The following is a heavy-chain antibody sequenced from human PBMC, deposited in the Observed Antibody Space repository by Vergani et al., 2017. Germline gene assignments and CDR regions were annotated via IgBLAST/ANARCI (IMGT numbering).Heavy chain of an antibody. J-gene: IGHJ5*02. V-gene: IGHV4-59*01. Sequence: QVQLQESGPGLVKPSETLSLTCTVSGGSISSYYWSWIRQPPGKGLEWIGYTYYSGSNNYNPTLKSRVTISVDTSKNQFPLKLSSVTAADTAVYDCARAMNAYSGSPDGFDPWGQGTLVTVSS. CDR2: TYYSGSN. D-gene: IGHD1-26*01. CDR1: GGSISSYY. CDR3: ARAMNAYSGSPDGFDP.